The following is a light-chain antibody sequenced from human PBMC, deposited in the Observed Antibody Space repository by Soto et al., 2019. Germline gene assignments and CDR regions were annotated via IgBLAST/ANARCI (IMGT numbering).Light chain of an antibody. V-gene: IGLV1-36*01. J-gene: IGLJ2*01. CDR3: AAWDDSLNGVV. CDR2: YDD. CDR1: SSNIGNNA. Sequence: VLTQPPSVSEAPRQRVTISCSGSSSNIGNNAVNWYQQLPGKAPKLLIYYDDLLPSGVSGRFSGSKSGTSASLAISGLQSEDEADYYCAAWDDSLNGVVFGGGTKLAVL.